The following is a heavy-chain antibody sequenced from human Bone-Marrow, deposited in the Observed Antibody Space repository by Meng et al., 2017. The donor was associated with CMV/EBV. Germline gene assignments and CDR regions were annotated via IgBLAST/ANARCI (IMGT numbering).Heavy chain of an antibody. CDR2: IQNTGST. J-gene: IGHJ3*02. Sequence: SETLSLTCTVPGGSITSGGYYWSWIRQHPGKGLEWMGYIQNTGSTFYNPSLKSRLIISLETSKSQFSLRLNSVTAADTAVYYCARESPVRAFDIWAQGTMVTVSS. V-gene: IGHV4-31*03. CDR1: GGSITSGGYY. CDR3: ARESPVRAFDI. D-gene: IGHD3-10*01.